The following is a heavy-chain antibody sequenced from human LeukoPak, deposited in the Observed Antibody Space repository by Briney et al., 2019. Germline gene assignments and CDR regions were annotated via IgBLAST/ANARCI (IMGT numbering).Heavy chain of an antibody. Sequence: ASVKVSCKASGYTFTSYGISWVRQAPGQGLEWMGWISAYNGNTNYAQKLQGRVTITTDTSTSTAYMELRSLRSDDTAVYYCARVESYCSGGSCYGDYWGQGTLVTVSS. CDR2: ISAYNGNT. V-gene: IGHV1-18*01. D-gene: IGHD2-15*01. J-gene: IGHJ4*02. CDR3: ARVESYCSGGSCYGDY. CDR1: GYTFTSYG.